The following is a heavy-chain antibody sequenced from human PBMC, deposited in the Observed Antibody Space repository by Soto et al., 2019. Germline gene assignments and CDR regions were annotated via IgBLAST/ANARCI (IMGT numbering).Heavy chain of an antibody. CDR1: GITFGTYS. V-gene: IGHV3-21*06. Sequence: QLVESGGGLVKPGGSLRLSCAASGITFGTYSMNWVRQAPGKGLEWVSSISYSSSLIYYADSVKGRFTISRDNAKNSLYLHMNNRKAEDTAVYLCARDNSHCGTRSCSRMYDYSDLWGRGTLVTVSS. CDR3: ARDNSHCGTRSCSRMYDYSDL. D-gene: IGHD2-2*01. CDR2: ISYSSSLI. J-gene: IGHJ2*01.